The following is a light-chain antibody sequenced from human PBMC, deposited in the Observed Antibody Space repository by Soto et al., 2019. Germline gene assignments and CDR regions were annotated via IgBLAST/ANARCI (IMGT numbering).Light chain of an antibody. V-gene: IGLV2-14*01. CDR1: SSDVGAYSY. Sequence: QSALTQPASVSGSPGQSITISCTGTSSDVGAYSYVSWYQQHPGKAPKLMIYDVSNRPSGVSYRFSGSKSDNTASLTISGLQAEDEADYYCCSFTTSSTYVFGTGTKVHRP. J-gene: IGLJ1*01. CDR2: DVS. CDR3: CSFTTSSTYV.